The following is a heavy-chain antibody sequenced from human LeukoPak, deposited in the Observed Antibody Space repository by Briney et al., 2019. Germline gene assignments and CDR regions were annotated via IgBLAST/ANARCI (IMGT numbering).Heavy chain of an antibody. Sequence: ASVKVSCKASGYTFTSYGISWVRQAPGQGLEWMGWINPNNGGTNYAQEFQGRVTMTRDTSINTAYMELTRLRSDDTAMYYCASSGRSGIYSWFDPWGQGTLVTVSS. CDR3: ASSGRSGIYSWFDP. J-gene: IGHJ5*02. CDR1: GYTFTSYG. V-gene: IGHV1-2*02. CDR2: INPNNGGT. D-gene: IGHD3-10*01.